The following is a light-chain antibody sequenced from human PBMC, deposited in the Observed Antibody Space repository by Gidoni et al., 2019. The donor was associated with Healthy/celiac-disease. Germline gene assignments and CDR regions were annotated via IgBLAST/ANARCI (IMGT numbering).Light chain of an antibody. CDR2: LGS. CDR3: MQALQTPST. Sequence: DIVMTQSPLSLPVTPGEPASISCRSSQSLLHINGYNYFDWYLQKLGQSPQLLIYLGSNRASGVPDRFSGSGSGTDFTLKISRVEAEDVGVYYCMQALQTPSTFGGGTKVEIK. V-gene: IGKV2-28*01. CDR1: QSLLHINGYNY. J-gene: IGKJ4*01.